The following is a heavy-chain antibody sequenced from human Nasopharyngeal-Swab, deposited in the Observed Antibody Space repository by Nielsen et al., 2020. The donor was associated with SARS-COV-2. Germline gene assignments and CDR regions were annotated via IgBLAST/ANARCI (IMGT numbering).Heavy chain of an antibody. J-gene: IGHJ6*02. Sequence: GGSLRLSYAASGFSFSSYAMSWVRQAPGKGLEWVSALSASGGSTYYADSVKGRFTISRDTSKDTLYLHMHSLRAEDSAVYFCAKDLWPPYGMDVWGQGTAVTVSS. CDR2: LSASGGST. D-gene: IGHD3-16*01. CDR1: GFSFSSYA. V-gene: IGHV3-23*01. CDR3: AKDLWPPYGMDV.